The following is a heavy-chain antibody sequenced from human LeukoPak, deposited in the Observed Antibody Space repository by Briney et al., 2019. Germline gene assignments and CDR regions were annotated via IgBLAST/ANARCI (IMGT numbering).Heavy chain of an antibody. Sequence: GGSLRLSCAASGFTVSSNYMSWVRQAPGKGLEWVANIKQDGSEKYYVDSVEGRFTISRDNAKKSLYLQMNSLRAEDTAVYYCARHLSGVTGYTYGRGIDSWGQGTLVTVSS. V-gene: IGHV3-7*01. CDR1: GFTVSSNY. J-gene: IGHJ4*02. CDR2: IKQDGSEK. D-gene: IGHD5-18*01. CDR3: ARHLSGVTGYTYGRGIDS.